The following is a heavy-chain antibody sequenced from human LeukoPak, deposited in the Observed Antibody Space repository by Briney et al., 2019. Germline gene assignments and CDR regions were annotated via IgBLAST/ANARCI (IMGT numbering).Heavy chain of an antibody. J-gene: IGHJ3*02. CDR1: EYSFSTFW. Sequence: GESLKISCKGSEYSFSTFWIGWVRQMPGKGLEWMGIIYPGDSGTTYSPSFQGQVTISADKSISTAYLHWSTLKASDTAMYYCARMPYRWGYQGTFDIWGQGTMVTVSS. V-gene: IGHV5-51*01. CDR3: ARMPYRWGYQGTFDI. D-gene: IGHD3-16*02. CDR2: IYPGDSGT.